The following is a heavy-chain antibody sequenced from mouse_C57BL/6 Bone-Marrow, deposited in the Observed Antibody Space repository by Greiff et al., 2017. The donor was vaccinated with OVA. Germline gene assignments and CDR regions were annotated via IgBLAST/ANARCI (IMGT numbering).Heavy chain of an antibody. CDR1: GYTFTDYN. J-gene: IGHJ3*01. CDR2: INPNNGGT. V-gene: IGHV1-18*01. Sequence: VQLKQSGPELVKPGASVKIPCKASGYTFTDYNMDWVKQSHGKSLEWIGDINPNNGGTIYNQKFKGKATLTVDKSSSTAYMELRSLTSEDTAVYYCARKGPYYSNYIAYWGQGTLVTVSA. D-gene: IGHD2-5*01. CDR3: ARKGPYYSNYIAY.